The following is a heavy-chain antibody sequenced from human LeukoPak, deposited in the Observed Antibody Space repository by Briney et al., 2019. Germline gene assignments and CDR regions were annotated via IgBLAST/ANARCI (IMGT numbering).Heavy chain of an antibody. D-gene: IGHD3-10*01. CDR2: INPNSGGT. CDR3: ARATYGSGSYYTGYYFDY. Sequence: ASVKVSCKASGYTFTGYYMHWVRQAPGQGLEWMGWINPNSGGTNYAQKLQGRVTMTTDTSTSTAYMELRSLRSDDTAVYYCARATYGSGSYYTGYYFDYWGQGTLVTVSS. CDR1: GYTFTGYY. J-gene: IGHJ4*02. V-gene: IGHV1-2*02.